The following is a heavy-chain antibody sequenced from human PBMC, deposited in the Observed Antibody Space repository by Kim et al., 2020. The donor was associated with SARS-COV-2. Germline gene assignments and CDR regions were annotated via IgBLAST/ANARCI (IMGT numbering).Heavy chain of an antibody. CDR2: IYYSGST. CDR3: ARKGYSYGWGGQLDY. Sequence: SETLSLTCTVSGGSISSYYWSWIRQPPGKGLEWIGYIYYSGSTNYNPSLKRRVTISVDTSKNQFSLKLSSVTAADTAVYYCARKGYSYGWGGQLDYRGQG. J-gene: IGHJ4*02. CDR1: GGSISSYY. V-gene: IGHV4-59*13. D-gene: IGHD5-18*01.